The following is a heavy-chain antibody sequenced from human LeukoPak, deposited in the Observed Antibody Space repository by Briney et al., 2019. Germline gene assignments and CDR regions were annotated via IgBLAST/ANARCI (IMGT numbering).Heavy chain of an antibody. Sequence: SETLSLTCTVSGGSISSSNYYWGWIRQTPGKGLQWIGSIYYSGSTYYNPSLKSRVIILVDTSKSQFSLKLTSVTAADTAVYYCARGGTLKYFQHWGQGTLVTVSS. CDR1: GGSISSSNYY. CDR3: ARGGTLKYFQH. D-gene: IGHD3-16*01. V-gene: IGHV4-39*07. J-gene: IGHJ1*01. CDR2: IYYSGST.